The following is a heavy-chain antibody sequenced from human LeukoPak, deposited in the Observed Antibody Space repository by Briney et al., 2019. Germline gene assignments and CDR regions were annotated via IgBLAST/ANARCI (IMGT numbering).Heavy chain of an antibody. Sequence: PSETLSLTCTVSGGSISSYYWSWIRQPPGKGLEWIGYIYYSGSTNYNPSLKSRVTISVDTSKNQFSLKLSSVTAADTAVYYCARIHYGGFDYWGQGTLVTVSS. J-gene: IGHJ4*02. D-gene: IGHD4-23*01. CDR3: ARIHYGGFDY. CDR1: GGSISSYY. CDR2: IYYSGST. V-gene: IGHV4-59*08.